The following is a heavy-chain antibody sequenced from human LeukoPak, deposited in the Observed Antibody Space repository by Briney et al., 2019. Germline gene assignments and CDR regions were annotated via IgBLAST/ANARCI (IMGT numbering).Heavy chain of an antibody. D-gene: IGHD3-10*01. Sequence: VASVKVSCKASGYTFTSYGISWVRQAPGQGLEWMGWISAYNGNTNYAQKLQGRVTMTTHTSTSTAYMELSRLRPHDTAVYYCARGNRVLGVIWYWFDPWGQGTLVTVSS. CDR2: ISAYNGNT. J-gene: IGHJ5*02. CDR1: GYTFTSYG. V-gene: IGHV1-18*01. CDR3: ARGNRVLGVIWYWFDP.